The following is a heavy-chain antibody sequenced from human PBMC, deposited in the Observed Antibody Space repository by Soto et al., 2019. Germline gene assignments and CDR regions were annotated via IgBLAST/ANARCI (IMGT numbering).Heavy chain of an antibody. Sequence: QVQLQESGPGLVKPSQTLSLTCSVSGGSISSGDYYWSWIRQHPGKGLEWIGYIHYSGRTYYNPSLKSRVSISVATSKSQFSLQVTSVTAADTAVYYCASQASAADYFEYWGQGALVSVSS. CDR2: IHYSGRT. CDR1: GGSISSGDYY. D-gene: IGHD2-15*01. CDR3: ASQASAADYFEY. J-gene: IGHJ4*02. V-gene: IGHV4-31*03.